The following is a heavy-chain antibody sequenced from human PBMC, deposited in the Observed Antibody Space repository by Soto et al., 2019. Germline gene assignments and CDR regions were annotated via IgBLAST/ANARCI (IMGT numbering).Heavy chain of an antibody. V-gene: IGHV4-31*03. CDR1: GGSISSGGNY. CDR3: ARHTFYYDPSGFSTYFFDY. J-gene: IGHJ4*02. Sequence: SETLSLTCSVSGGSISSGGNYWSWIRQFPGKGLEWIGYIYYSGNTDYNPSLRGRVTISLDTSKNQFSLKLSSATAADTAVYYCARHTFYYDPSGFSTYFFDYWGQGTLVTVSS. CDR2: IYYSGNT. D-gene: IGHD3-22*01.